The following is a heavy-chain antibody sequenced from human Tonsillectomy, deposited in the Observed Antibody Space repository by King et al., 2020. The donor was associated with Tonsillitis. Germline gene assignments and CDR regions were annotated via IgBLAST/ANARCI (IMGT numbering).Heavy chain of an antibody. V-gene: IGHV1-24*01. J-gene: IGHJ6*02. CDR3: ATGEEVMVRGAYYYYYGMDV. CDR1: GYTLTELS. CDR2: FDPEDGET. D-gene: IGHD3-10*01. Sequence: QLVQSGAEVKKPGASVKVSCKVSGYTLTELSMHWVRQAPGKGLEWMGGFDPEDGETIYAQKFQGRVTMTEDTSTDTAYMELSSLRSEDTAVYYCATGEEVMVRGAYYYYYGMDVWGQGTTVTVSS.